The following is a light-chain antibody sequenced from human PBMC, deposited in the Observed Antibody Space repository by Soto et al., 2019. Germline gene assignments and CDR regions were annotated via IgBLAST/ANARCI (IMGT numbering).Light chain of an antibody. CDR2: AAS. V-gene: IGKV3-20*01. Sequence: EIVLTQSPGTLSLSPGERATLSCRASQSVSSAYLAWYQHKPGQPPTLLIYAASSRDTGIPDRFSGSGSGTDFTLTINRLEPEDFAVYYCQQYGSSSSSTFRPGTKMEIK. J-gene: IGKJ1*01. CDR1: QSVSSAY. CDR3: QQYGSSSSST.